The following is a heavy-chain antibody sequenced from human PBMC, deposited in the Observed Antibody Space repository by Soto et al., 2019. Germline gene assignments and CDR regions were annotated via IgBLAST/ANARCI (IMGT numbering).Heavy chain of an antibody. CDR3: ARSLVVPAASQLWYFDL. J-gene: IGHJ2*01. CDR1: GYSFTSYW. D-gene: IGHD2-2*01. Sequence: PGESLKISCKGSGYSFTSYWIGWVRQMPGKGLEWMGIIYPGDSDTRYSPSFQGQVTISADKSISTAYLQWSSLKASDTAMYYCARSLVVPAASQLWYFDLWGRGTLVTVSS. V-gene: IGHV5-51*01. CDR2: IYPGDSDT.